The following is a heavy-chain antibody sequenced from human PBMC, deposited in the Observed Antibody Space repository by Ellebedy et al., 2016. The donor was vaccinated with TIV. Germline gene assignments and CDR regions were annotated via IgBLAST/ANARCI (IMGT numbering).Heavy chain of an antibody. D-gene: IGHD3-3*01. Sequence: GESLKISCAASGFDFDDYYMHWVRPVPGKGLEWVSVINWDGSHTYYVDSVRGRFTISRDNSKKSLYLQMDSLTSEDTALYCCAKDKGDVVWSGLDSWGQGTRVTVSP. CDR3: AKDKGDVVWSGLDS. J-gene: IGHJ4*02. CDR1: GFDFDDYY. V-gene: IGHV3-43*01. CDR2: INWDGSHT.